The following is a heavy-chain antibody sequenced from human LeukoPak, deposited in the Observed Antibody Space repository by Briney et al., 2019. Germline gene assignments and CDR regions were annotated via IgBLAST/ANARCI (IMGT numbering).Heavy chain of an antibody. J-gene: IGHJ3*01. CDR2: INGDGDAT. D-gene: IGHD2-2*01. CDR1: GFTFNNNA. CDR3: ARCTASCYANAFDV. Sequence: QPGGSLRLSCAASGFTFNNNAMSWVRQAPGKGLEWVSAINGDGDATEYADCVKARFTLSRQNSKNTVFPQVHRLRPEDTAVYYCARCTASCYANAFDVWGQGTLLTVSS. V-gene: IGHV3-23*01.